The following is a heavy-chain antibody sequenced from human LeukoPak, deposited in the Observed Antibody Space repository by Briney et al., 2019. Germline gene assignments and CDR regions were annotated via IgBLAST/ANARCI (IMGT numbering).Heavy chain of an antibody. CDR2: IYGDGSSA. Sequence: ETLSLTCTVSGGSISSSSYYWGWIRQAPGKGLVWVSRIYGDGSSATYADSVRGRFTISRDNAKNTLYLQMNSLRAEDTAVYFCVRDVIRWGQGTLVTVSS. D-gene: IGHD2/OR15-2a*01. CDR3: VRDVIR. J-gene: IGHJ4*02. CDR1: GGSISSSSYY. V-gene: IGHV3-74*01.